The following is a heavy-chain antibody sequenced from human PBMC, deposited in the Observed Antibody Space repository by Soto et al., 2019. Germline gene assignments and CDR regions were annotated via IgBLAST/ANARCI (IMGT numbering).Heavy chain of an antibody. J-gene: IGHJ6*02. D-gene: IGHD2-15*01. Sequence: PSETLSLTCTVSGGSISSYYWSWIRQPPGKGLEWIGYIYYSGSTNYNPSLKSRVTISVDTSKNQFSLKLSSVTAADTAVYYCARDQDCSGGSCYSEYYYGMDVWGQGTKVTVSS. CDR1: GGSISSYY. CDR3: ARDQDCSGGSCYSEYYYGMDV. CDR2: IYYSGST. V-gene: IGHV4-59*01.